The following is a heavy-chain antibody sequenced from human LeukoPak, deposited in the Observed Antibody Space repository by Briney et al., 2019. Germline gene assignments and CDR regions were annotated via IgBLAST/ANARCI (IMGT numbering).Heavy chain of an antibody. D-gene: IGHD6-13*01. CDR3: ARDPRGSSSWNYYYYMDA. J-gene: IGHJ6*03. Sequence: ASVKVSCKASGYTFTSYGISWVRQAPGQGLEWMGWISGYNGNTKNAQKLQGRVTMTTDTSTSTAYMELRSLRSDDTAVYYCARDPRGSSSWNYYYYMDAWGKGTTVTVSS. V-gene: IGHV1-18*01. CDR1: GYTFTSYG. CDR2: ISGYNGNT.